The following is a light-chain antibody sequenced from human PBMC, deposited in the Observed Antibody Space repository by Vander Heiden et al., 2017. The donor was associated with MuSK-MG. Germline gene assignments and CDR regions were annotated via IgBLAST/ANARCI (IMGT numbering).Light chain of an antibody. J-gene: IGKJ4*01. CDR3: QQVNSSPIT. CDR1: QGISSA. Sequence: AIQLTQSPSSLSASVGDRVTITCRASQGISSALAWYQQKPGKPPKLLIYDASSLESGVPSRFSGSGSGTDFTLTISSLQPEDFATYYCQQVNSSPITFGGGTKVEIK. CDR2: DAS. V-gene: IGKV1-13*02.